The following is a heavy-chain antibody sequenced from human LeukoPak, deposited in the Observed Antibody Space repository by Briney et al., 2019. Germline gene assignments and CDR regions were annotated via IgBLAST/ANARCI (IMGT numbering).Heavy chain of an antibody. CDR3: ARGLVGASESYYFDY. D-gene: IGHD1-26*01. Sequence: SETLSLTCTVSGGSVSSGSYYWRWIRQPPGKGLEWIGYIYYSGSTNYNPSLKSRVTISVDTSKNQFSLKLSSVTAADTAVYYCARGLVGASESYYFDYWGQGTLVTVSS. CDR2: IYYSGST. V-gene: IGHV4-61*01. CDR1: GGSVSSGSYY. J-gene: IGHJ4*02.